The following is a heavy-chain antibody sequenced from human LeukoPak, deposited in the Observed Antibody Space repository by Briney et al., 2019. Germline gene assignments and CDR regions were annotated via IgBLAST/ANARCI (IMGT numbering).Heavy chain of an antibody. D-gene: IGHD5-18*01. Sequence: SEALSLTCTVSGGSISSSSYYWGWIRQPPGKGLEWIGYIYYNRSTYYNPSLKSRVSISVDTSKNQFSLKLSSVTAADTAVYYCARGLLDTSMVHYWYFDLWGRGTLVTVSS. CDR3: ARGLLDTSMVHYWYFDL. CDR1: GGSISSSSYY. CDR2: IYYNRST. J-gene: IGHJ2*01. V-gene: IGHV4-31*03.